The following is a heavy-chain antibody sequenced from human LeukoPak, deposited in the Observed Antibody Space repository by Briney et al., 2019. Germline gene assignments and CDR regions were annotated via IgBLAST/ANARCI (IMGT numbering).Heavy chain of an antibody. Sequence: GASVKVSCKASGYTFTSYGISWVRQAPGQGLEWMGGISPIFGTAKYAQRFQDRVTITADESTSTAYMELSSLRSEDTAVYYCATSDCSSSSCYVPFDYWGQGTLVTVSS. D-gene: IGHD2-2*01. V-gene: IGHV1-69*13. CDR1: GYTFTSYG. J-gene: IGHJ4*02. CDR2: ISPIFGTA. CDR3: ATSDCSSSSCYVPFDY.